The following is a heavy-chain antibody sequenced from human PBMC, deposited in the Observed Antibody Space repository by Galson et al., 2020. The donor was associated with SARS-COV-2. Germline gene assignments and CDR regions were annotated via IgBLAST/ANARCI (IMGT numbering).Heavy chain of an antibody. Sequence: LVKVSCKASGGTFSSYTISWVRQAPGQGLEWMGRIIPILGIANYAQKFQGRVTITADKSTSTAYMELSSLRSEDTAVYYCAGLTSATTVTTWYYFDYWGQGTLVTVSS. CDR2: IIPILGIA. CDR3: AGLTSATTVTTWYYFDY. J-gene: IGHJ4*02. D-gene: IGHD4-17*01. CDR1: GGTFSSYT. V-gene: IGHV1-69*02.